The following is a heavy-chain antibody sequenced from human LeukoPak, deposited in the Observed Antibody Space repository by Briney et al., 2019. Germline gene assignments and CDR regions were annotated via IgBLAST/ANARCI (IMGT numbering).Heavy chain of an antibody. Sequence: GGSLRLSCAASGFTFDDYAMHWVRQAPGKGLEWVSGISWNSGSIGYADSVKGRFTISRDNAKNSLYLQMNSLRAEDTALYYSAKDRCSSTSCLYYFDYWGQGTLVTVSS. D-gene: IGHD2-2*01. V-gene: IGHV3-9*01. CDR3: AKDRCSSTSCLYYFDY. CDR1: GFTFDDYA. J-gene: IGHJ4*02. CDR2: ISWNSGSI.